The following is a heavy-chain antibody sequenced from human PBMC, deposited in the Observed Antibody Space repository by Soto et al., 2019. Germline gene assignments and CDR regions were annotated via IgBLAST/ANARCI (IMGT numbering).Heavy chain of an antibody. CDR3: ARWTIFGVVIRYYFDY. CDR1: GFTFSDSY. V-gene: IGHV3-11*01. CDR2: ISSSGSTI. J-gene: IGHJ4*02. D-gene: IGHD3-3*01. Sequence: QVQLVESGGGLVKPGGSLRLSCAASGFTFSDSYMSWIRQAPGKGLEWVSYISSSGSTIYYADSVKGRFTISRDNAKNSLYLQRNSLRAEDTAVYYCARWTIFGVVIRYYFDYWGQGTLVTVSS.